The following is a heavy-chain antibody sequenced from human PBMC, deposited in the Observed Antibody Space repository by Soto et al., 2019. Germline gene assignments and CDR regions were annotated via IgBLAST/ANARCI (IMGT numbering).Heavy chain of an antibody. D-gene: IGHD3-10*01. Sequence: PSETLSLTCAVYGGSFSGYYWSWIRQPPGKGLEWIGEINHSGSTNYNPSLKSRVTISVDTSKNQFSLKLSSVPAADTAVYYCARANHRMVRGVTFDYWGQGTLVPVSS. J-gene: IGHJ4*02. V-gene: IGHV4-34*01. CDR3: ARANHRMVRGVTFDY. CDR1: GGSFSGYY. CDR2: INHSGST.